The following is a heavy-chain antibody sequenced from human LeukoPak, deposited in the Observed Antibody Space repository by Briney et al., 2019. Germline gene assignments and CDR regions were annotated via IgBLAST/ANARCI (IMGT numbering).Heavy chain of an antibody. CDR3: ATYRQVLLPFEA. J-gene: IGHJ5*02. CDR1: GFTFSDYY. V-gene: IGHV3-11*01. D-gene: IGHD2-8*02. Sequence: SGGSLRLSCAASGFTFSDYYMSWIRQAPGKGLEWVSYISSSGSTIYYADSVRGRFTISRDNSTSTLSLQMNSLRAEDTAIYYCATYRQVLLPFEAWGQGTLVTVSS. CDR2: ISSSGSTI.